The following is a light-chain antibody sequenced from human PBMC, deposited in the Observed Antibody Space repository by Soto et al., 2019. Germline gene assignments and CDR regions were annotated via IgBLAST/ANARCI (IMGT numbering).Light chain of an antibody. Sequence: EIVMTQSPATLSVSPGERATLSCRASQSVSSNLAWYQQKPGQTPKLLIYVASTRATGIPARFSGSGSGTEFTLTTSSLQSEDFALYYCQQYNVWPLTFGGGTKEEFK. J-gene: IGKJ4*01. CDR3: QQYNVWPLT. V-gene: IGKV3-15*01. CDR1: QSVSSN. CDR2: VAS.